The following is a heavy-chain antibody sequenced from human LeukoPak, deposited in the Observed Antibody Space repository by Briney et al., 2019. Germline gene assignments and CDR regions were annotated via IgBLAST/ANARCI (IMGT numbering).Heavy chain of an antibody. J-gene: IGHJ6*02. CDR2: IYSNGGGI. D-gene: IGHD6-13*01. Sequence: GGSLRLSCAASGFTFSSYAMHWVRQAPGKGLEHISAIYSNGGGIHYADSVKGRFTISRDNSKNTLYLQMGSLRAEDMAVYYCALELAAAGNGMDVWGQGTTVTVSS. V-gene: IGHV3-64*02. CDR3: ALELAAAGNGMDV. CDR1: GFTFSSYA.